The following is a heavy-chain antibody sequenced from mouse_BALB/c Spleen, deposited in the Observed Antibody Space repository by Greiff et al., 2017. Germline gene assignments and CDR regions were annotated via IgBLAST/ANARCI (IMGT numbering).Heavy chain of an antibody. CDR3: ARHDSSGYWFAY. Sequence: EVQVVDSGGGLVKLGGSLKLSCAASGFTFSSYYMSWVRQTPEKRLELVAAINSNGGSTYYPDTVKGRFTISRDNAKNTLYLQMSSLKSEDTALYYCARHDSSGYWFAYWGQGTLVTVSA. CDR2: INSNGGST. CDR1: GFTFSSYY. D-gene: IGHD3-2*01. V-gene: IGHV5-6-2*01. J-gene: IGHJ3*01.